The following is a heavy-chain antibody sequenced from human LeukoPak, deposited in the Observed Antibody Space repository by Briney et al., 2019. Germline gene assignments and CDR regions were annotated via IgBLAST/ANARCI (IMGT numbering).Heavy chain of an antibody. J-gene: IGHJ5*02. Sequence: SETLSLTCTVSGGSISSYYWSWIRQPPGKGLEWIGYIYYSGSTNYNPSLKSRVTISVDTSKNQFSLKLSSVTAADTAVYYCARAYYYDSSGYWRGYNWFDPRGQGTLVTVSS. V-gene: IGHV4-59*01. CDR1: GGSISSYY. D-gene: IGHD3-22*01. CDR3: ARAYYYDSSGYWRGYNWFDP. CDR2: IYYSGST.